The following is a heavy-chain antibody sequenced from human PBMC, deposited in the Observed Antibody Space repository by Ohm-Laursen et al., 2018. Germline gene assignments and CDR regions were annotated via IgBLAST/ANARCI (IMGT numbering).Heavy chain of an antibody. CDR3: ASLNSAYGRGGMDV. Sequence: SLRLSCAASGFTFSSYWMHWVRQAPGKGLVWVSRINSDGSSTSYADSVKGRFTISRDNAKNTLYLQMNSLRAEDTAVYYCASLNSAYGRGGMDVWGQGTTVIVSS. J-gene: IGHJ6*02. CDR1: GFTFSSYW. V-gene: IGHV3-74*01. CDR2: INSDGSST. D-gene: IGHD5-12*01.